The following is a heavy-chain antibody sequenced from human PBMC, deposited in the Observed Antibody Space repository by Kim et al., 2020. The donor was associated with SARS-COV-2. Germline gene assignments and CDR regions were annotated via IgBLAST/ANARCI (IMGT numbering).Heavy chain of an antibody. CDR1: GFTFSSYA. CDR3: AKARGVVFFRMRYGMDV. D-gene: IGHD2-15*01. V-gene: IGHV3-23*01. Sequence: GGSLRLSCAASGFTFSSYAMSWVRQAPGKGLEWVSAISGSGGSTYYADSVKGRFTISRDNSKNTLYLQMNSLRAEDTAVYYCAKARGVVFFRMRYGMDVWGQGTTVTVSS. CDR2: ISGSGGST. J-gene: IGHJ6*02.